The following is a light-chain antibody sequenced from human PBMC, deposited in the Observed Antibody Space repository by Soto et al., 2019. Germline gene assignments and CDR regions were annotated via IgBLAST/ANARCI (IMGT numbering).Light chain of an antibody. V-gene: IGKV3-20*01. Sequence: EIVLTQSPGTLSLSPGEGATLSCRASQSVSTNFFAWYQQKPGQAPRLLIYGASTRATGIPDRFSGSGSGTYFSLNISRLETEDFAVYYCQQYGRTSWTFGQGTKVEIK. CDR1: QSVSTNF. J-gene: IGKJ1*01. CDR2: GAS. CDR3: QQYGRTSWT.